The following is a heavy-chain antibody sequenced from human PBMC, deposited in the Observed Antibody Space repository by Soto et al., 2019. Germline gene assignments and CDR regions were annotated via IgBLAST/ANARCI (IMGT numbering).Heavy chain of an antibody. D-gene: IGHD4-17*01. V-gene: IGHV1-69*12. Sequence: FQLGRSGPEVKNPGPSVKVSCKAPGDTLNYYAIIWVRQAPGQGLEWVGGIAPVLRTTSSAQKFRGRVQITADASTSTAFMDLSSLRSEDTGVDYCARATVVTVRADYWGEGTQVAVAS. CDR2: IAPVLRTT. CDR1: GDTLNYYA. CDR3: ARATVVTVRADY. J-gene: IGHJ4*02.